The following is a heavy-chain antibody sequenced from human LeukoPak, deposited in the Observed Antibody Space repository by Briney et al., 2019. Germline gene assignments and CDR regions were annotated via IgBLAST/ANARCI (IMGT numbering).Heavy chain of an antibody. D-gene: IGHD3-3*01. V-gene: IGHV1-2*02. J-gene: IGHJ6*02. Sequence: ASVKVSCKASGYTFTGYYMHWVRQTPGQGLAWMGWINPNSGGTNYAQKFQGRVTMTRDTSISTAYMALSRLRSDDTAVYYCARVREYDFWSGYSTYGMDVWGQGTTVTVSS. CDR1: GYTFTGYY. CDR2: INPNSGGT. CDR3: ARVREYDFWSGYSTYGMDV.